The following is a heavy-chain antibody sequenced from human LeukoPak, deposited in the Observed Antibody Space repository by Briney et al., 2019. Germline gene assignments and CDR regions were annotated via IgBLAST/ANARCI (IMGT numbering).Heavy chain of an antibody. J-gene: IGHJ4*02. V-gene: IGHV3-48*03. Sequence: QPGGSLRLSCAASGFSFSSHEMNWVRQAPGKGLEWVSYIGHRGRTIYYADSVKGRFTISRDNAKNSLYLQMNSLRAEDTAVYYCARGYGSYADYWGQGTLVTVSS. CDR1: GFSFSSHE. CDR3: ARGYGSYADY. D-gene: IGHD1-26*01. CDR2: IGHRGRTI.